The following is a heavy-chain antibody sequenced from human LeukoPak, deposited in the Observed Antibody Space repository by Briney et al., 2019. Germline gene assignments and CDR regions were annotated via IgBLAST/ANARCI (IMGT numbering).Heavy chain of an antibody. CDR3: ARGGDSGSYPLVEYFQH. V-gene: IGHV4-59*01. Sequence: PSETLSLTCNVSGGSISSDYWSWIRQPPGEGLEWIGYISYSGTTNYNPSLKSRVSMSLDTSKNQFSLKVTSVITADTAVYYCARGGDSGSYPLVEYFQHWGQGTLVTVSS. CDR2: ISYSGTT. J-gene: IGHJ1*01. CDR1: GGSISSDY. D-gene: IGHD3-10*01.